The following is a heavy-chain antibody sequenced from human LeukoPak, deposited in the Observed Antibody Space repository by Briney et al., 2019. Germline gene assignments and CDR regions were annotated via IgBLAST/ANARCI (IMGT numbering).Heavy chain of an antibody. J-gene: IGHJ4*02. V-gene: IGHV3-23*01. CDR2: ISGSGGST. CDR3: AKGYCSSTSCYRGIRLDY. D-gene: IGHD2-2*01. CDR1: GFTFSSYA. Sequence: GGSLRLSCAASGFTFSSYAMSWVRQAPGKGLEWVSAISGSGGSTYYADSVKGRFTISRDNSKNTLYLQMNSLRAEETAVYYCAKGYCSSTSCYRGIRLDYWGQGTLVTVSS.